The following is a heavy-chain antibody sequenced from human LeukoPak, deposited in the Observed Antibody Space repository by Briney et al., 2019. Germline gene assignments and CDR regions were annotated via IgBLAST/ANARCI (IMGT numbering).Heavy chain of an antibody. CDR1: GYTFTSYG. CDR2: ISAYNGNT. Sequence: ASVKVSCKASGYTFTSYGISWVRQAPGQGLEWMGWISAYNGNTNYAQKLQGRVTMTTDTSTSTACMELRSLRSDDTAVYYCARVWAIAAAAYHFDYWGQGTLVTVSS. CDR3: ARVWAIAAAAYHFDY. V-gene: IGHV1-18*01. D-gene: IGHD6-13*01. J-gene: IGHJ4*02.